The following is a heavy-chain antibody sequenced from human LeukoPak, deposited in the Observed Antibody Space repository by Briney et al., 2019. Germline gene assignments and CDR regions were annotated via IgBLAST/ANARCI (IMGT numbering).Heavy chain of an antibody. Sequence: SGGSLRLSCAASGFTFSSYAMSWVRQAPGKGLEWVSAISGSGGSTYYADSVKGRFTISRDNSKNTLYLQMNSLRAEDTAVYYCAKDYGDSLETSDFDYWGPGTLVTVSS. CDR2: ISGSGGST. J-gene: IGHJ4*02. D-gene: IGHD4-17*01. CDR1: GFTFSSYA. CDR3: AKDYGDSLETSDFDY. V-gene: IGHV3-23*01.